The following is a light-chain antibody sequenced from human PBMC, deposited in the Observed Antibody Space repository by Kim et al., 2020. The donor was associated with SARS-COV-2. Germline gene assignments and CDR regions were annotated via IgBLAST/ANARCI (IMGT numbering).Light chain of an antibody. CDR1: QSVGRH. CDR2: GAA. Sequence: ESPGERATRSCRASQSVGRHLAWYQKKPGQAPRLLIHGAATRATGIPDRFGGSGSGTEFTLTISSLQSEDVAVYYCQQYDVWPRPFGQGTKVDIK. CDR3: QQYDVWPRP. J-gene: IGKJ1*01. V-gene: IGKV3-15*01.